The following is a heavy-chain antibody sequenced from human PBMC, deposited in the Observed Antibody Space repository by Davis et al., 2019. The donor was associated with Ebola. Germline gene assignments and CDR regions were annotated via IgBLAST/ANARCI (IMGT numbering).Heavy chain of an antibody. V-gene: IGHV3-23*01. CDR1: GFTFSSYS. J-gene: IGHJ4*02. D-gene: IGHD3-10*01. Sequence: GESLKISCAASGFTFSSYSMNWVRQAPGKGLEWVSAISGSGGSTYYADSVKGRFTISRDNSKNTLYLQMNSLRAEDTAVYYCAKDLLAVRGVIYDYWGQGTLVTVSS. CDR2: ISGSGGST. CDR3: AKDLLAVRGVIYDY.